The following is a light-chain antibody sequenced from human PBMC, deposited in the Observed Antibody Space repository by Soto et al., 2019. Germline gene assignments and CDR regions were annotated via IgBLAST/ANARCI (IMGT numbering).Light chain of an antibody. J-gene: IGKJ2*01. V-gene: IGKV3D-20*01. CDR2: DAS. Sequence: EIVLTQSPATLSLSPGGRATLSCGASQSVSSSYLAWYQQKPGLAPRLLIYDASSRATGIPDRFSGSGYGTDFTLTISRLEPEDFAVYYGQQYGNSPYTFGQGTKQEIK. CDR1: QSVSSSY. CDR3: QQYGNSPYT.